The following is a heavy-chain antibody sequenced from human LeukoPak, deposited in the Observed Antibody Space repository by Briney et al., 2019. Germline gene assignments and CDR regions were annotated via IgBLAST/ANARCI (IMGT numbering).Heavy chain of an antibody. D-gene: IGHD3-10*01. Sequence: PGGSLRLSCAASGFTFDDFAMHWVRQAPGKGLEWVSLISGDGGITYSADSVKGRFTISRDSSGNSLYFQMNSLRTEDTALYYCVKGLLWFPGLVYDDYGMDVWGQGTTVTVSS. CDR1: GFTFDDFA. CDR2: ISGDGGIT. V-gene: IGHV3-43*02. J-gene: IGHJ6*02. CDR3: VKGLLWFPGLVYDDYGMDV.